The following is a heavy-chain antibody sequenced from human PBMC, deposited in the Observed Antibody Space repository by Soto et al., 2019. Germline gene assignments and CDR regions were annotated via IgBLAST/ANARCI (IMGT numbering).Heavy chain of an antibody. CDR2: ISGSGGST. CDR1: GFTFSSYA. D-gene: IGHD3-10*01. CDR3: AKTGPHYYGSGPPFDY. V-gene: IGHV3-23*01. J-gene: IGHJ4*02. Sequence: EVQLLESGGGLVQPGGSLRLSCAASGFTFSSYAMSWVRQAPGKGLEWVSAISGSGGSTYYADCVKGRFTISRDNSKNTLYLQMNRLRAEDTAVYYGAKTGPHYYGSGPPFDYWGQGTLVTVSS.